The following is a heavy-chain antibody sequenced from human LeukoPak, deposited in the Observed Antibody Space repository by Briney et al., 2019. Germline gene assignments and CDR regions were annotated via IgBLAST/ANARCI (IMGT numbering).Heavy chain of an antibody. V-gene: IGHV3-23*01. CDR3: AKMYGDLPPSFDY. J-gene: IGHJ4*02. D-gene: IGHD4-17*01. Sequence: GGSLRLSCAASGFSFSSYAMSWVRQAPGKGLEWVSHFGVTGGGVMYSDSVKGRFTITRDNSMNTLYLQMHSLRVEDTAVYYCAKMYGDLPPSFDYWGQGGLVIVSS. CDR1: GFSFSSYA. CDR2: FGVTGGGV.